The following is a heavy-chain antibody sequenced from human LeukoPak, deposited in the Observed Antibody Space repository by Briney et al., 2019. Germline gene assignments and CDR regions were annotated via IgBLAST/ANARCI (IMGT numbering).Heavy chain of an antibody. CDR1: GYTFTSHY. CDR2: INPNSGGT. CDR3: ARAGGRSWFDP. Sequence: ASVKVSCKASGYTFTSHYMHWVRQAPGQGLEWMGRINPNSGGTKYAQKFQGRVTMTTDTSMSTAYMELSRLTSDDTAVYYCARAGGRSWFDPWGQGTLVTVSS. V-gene: IGHV1-2*06. J-gene: IGHJ5*02.